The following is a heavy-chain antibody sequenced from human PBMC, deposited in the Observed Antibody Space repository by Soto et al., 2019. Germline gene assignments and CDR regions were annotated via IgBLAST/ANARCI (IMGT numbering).Heavy chain of an antibody. CDR1: GDTLIKYA. CDR2: SIPMYGTS. V-gene: IGHV1-69*13. Sequence: WASVKVSCKASGDTLIKYAINWVRQAPGQGLEWMGGSIPMYGTSNHAQKFQGRVTMAADESTSTAYMELRSLRSDDTAVYYCARAGYYGRPMDVWGQGTTVNVSS. CDR3: ARAGYYGRPMDV. J-gene: IGHJ6*02. D-gene: IGHD4-17*01.